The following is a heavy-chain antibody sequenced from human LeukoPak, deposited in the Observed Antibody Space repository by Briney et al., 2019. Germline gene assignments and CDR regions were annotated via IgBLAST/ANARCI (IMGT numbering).Heavy chain of an antibody. D-gene: IGHD3-10*01. CDR3: ARTKYGSGSYYNVGYFDS. V-gene: IGHV3-48*03. CDR1: GFTFSSYE. CDR2: ISSSGSII. Sequence: QPGGSLRLSCAASGFTFSSYEMNWVRQAPGKGLEWVSYISSSGSIIYYADPVKGRFTISRDNAKNSLYLQMNSLRAEETAVYYCARTKYGSGSYYNVGYFDSWGQGTLVTVSS. J-gene: IGHJ4*02.